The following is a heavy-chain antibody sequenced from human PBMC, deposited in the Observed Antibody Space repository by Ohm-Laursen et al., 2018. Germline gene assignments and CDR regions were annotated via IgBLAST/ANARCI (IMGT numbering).Heavy chain of an antibody. D-gene: IGHD2-8*02. Sequence: SVTLSCTASGFTFNKYGKHWVCHPPGKGLEWVANMNEIGSEKYFVDSVRGRFTISRDNAKNSLFLQMNSLRVEDTAVYYCAKGRDLTGGWGQGTLVIVSS. CDR2: MNEIGSEK. CDR1: GFTFNKYG. CDR3: AKGRDLTGG. V-gene: IGHV3-7*01. J-gene: IGHJ4*02.